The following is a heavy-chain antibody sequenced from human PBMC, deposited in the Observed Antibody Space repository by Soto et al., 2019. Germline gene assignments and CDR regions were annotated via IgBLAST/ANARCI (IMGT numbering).Heavy chain of an antibody. CDR1: GFTFSSYA. CDR2: ISYDGSNK. Sequence: PGGSLRLSCAASGFTFSSYAMHWVRQAPGKGLEWVAVISYDGSNKYYADSVKGRFTISRDNSKNTLYLQMNSLRAEDTAVYYCARDRIESGYDYECMDVWGQGTTVTVSS. J-gene: IGHJ6*02. CDR3: ARDRIESGYDYECMDV. V-gene: IGHV3-30-3*01. D-gene: IGHD5-12*01.